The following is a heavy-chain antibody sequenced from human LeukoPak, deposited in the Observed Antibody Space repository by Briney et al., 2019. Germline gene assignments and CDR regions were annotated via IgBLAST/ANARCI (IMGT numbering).Heavy chain of an antibody. CDR1: GFTFSSYA. CDR3: VKDMGIAVAGFDY. V-gene: IGHV3-64D*06. J-gene: IGHJ4*02. Sequence: PGGSLRLSCLDSGFTFSSYAMHWVRQAPRKGLEYVSAISSTVGSTYYAASVKARFTSSRDNSKNTLYLQMSSLRAEDTAVYYCVKDMGIAVAGFDYWGQGTLVTVSS. D-gene: IGHD6-19*01. CDR2: ISSTVGST.